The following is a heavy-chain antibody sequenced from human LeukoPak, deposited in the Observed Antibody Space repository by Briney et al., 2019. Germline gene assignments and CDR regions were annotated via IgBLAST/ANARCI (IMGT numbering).Heavy chain of an antibody. V-gene: IGHV3-23*01. J-gene: IGHJ1*01. D-gene: IGHD1-14*01. Sequence: GGSLRLSCAASGFTFSSYAMSWVRQAPGKGLEWVSGIGGSGGDTYYADSVKGRFTISRDNSRNTLNLQMNSLRAEDTAVYYCAKGGLTPPEYFHSWGQGALVTVSS. CDR2: IGGSGGDT. CDR1: GFTFSSYA. CDR3: AKGGLTPPEYFHS.